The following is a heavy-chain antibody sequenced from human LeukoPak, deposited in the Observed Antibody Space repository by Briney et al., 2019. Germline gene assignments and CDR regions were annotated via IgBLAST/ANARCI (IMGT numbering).Heavy chain of an antibody. V-gene: IGHV3-48*03. CDR2: IGSSGTTI. Sequence: PGGSLRLSCAASGFTFNTYEMTWVRQAPGKGLEWVSYIGSSGTTIYYADSVKGRFTISRDNAKNSLHLQMNSLRAEDTAVYYCMSYAGRSDDYWGQGTLVTVSS. CDR1: GFTFNTYE. D-gene: IGHD3-16*01. J-gene: IGHJ4*02. CDR3: MSYAGRSDDY.